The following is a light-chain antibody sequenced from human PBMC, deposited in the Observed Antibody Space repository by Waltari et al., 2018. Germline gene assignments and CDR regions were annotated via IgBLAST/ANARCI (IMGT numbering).Light chain of an antibody. V-gene: IGKV3D-20*01. CDR1: QSVRSNY. CDR2: DAS. CDR3: MQALQTPYT. Sequence: DIVLTQSPATLSLSPGERATLSCGSSQSVRSNYLAWYQQKPGLAPRLLIYDASSRATGIPDRFSGSGSGTEYTLKISRVEADDIGVYYCMQALQTPYTFGQGTKLEIK. J-gene: IGKJ2*01.